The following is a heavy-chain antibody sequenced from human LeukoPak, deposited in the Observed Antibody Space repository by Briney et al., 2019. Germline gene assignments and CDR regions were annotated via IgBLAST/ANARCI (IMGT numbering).Heavy chain of an antibody. V-gene: IGHV3-23*01. Sequence: GGSLRLPCAASGFIFNNYAMSWVRQAPGRGLEWVSTISGSGGRTNYADSVRGRVTISRDNSKNTVYLEMSSLRVEDTAIYYCAKVYYSSSYYDFDSWGQGTLVTVSS. J-gene: IGHJ4*02. CDR3: AKVYYSSSYYDFDS. CDR1: GFIFNNYA. CDR2: ISGSGGRT. D-gene: IGHD6-13*01.